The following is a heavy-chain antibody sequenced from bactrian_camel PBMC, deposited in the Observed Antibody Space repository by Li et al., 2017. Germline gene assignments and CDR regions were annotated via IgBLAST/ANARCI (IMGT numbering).Heavy chain of an antibody. V-gene: IGHV3S63*01. CDR3: AADSAKGVIDIEDYSNYACTGGLSDFGY. J-gene: IGHJ6*01. D-gene: IGHD4*01. Sequence: VQLVESGGGSVQAGGSLRLSCAASRYTSWMGWFRQAPGKGRLGVASIDSTDWINVADSVKGRFTISKDDAKNTLFLEMNSLEPEDTAMYYCAADSAKGVIDIEDYSNYACTGGLSDFGYWARGPRSPSP. CDR2: IDSTDWIN. CDR1: RYTSW.